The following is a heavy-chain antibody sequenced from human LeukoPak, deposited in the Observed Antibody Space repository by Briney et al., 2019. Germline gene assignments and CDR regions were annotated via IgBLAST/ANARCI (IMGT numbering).Heavy chain of an antibody. Sequence: GGSLRLSCAASGFTFSSYEMIWVRQAPGKGLEWVSYISSSGSTIYYADSVKGRFTISRDNAKNSLYLQMNSLRAEDTAVYYCARTTVEMATGYWGQGTLVTVSS. J-gene: IGHJ4*02. D-gene: IGHD5-24*01. CDR3: ARTTVEMATGY. CDR2: ISSSGSTI. V-gene: IGHV3-48*03. CDR1: GFTFSSYE.